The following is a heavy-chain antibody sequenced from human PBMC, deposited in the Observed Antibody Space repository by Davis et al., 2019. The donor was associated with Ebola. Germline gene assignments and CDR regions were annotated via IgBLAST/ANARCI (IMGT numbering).Heavy chain of an antibody. CDR2: INPNSGGT. Sequence: ASVKVSCKASGYTFTGYYMHWVRQAPGQGLEWMGWINPNSGGTNYAQKFQGRVTMTRDTSISTAYMELSSLRSEDTAVYYCARSPPLYYDSSGYNDYWGQGTLVTVSS. V-gene: IGHV1-2*02. J-gene: IGHJ4*02. CDR3: ARSPPLYYDSSGYNDY. D-gene: IGHD3-22*01. CDR1: GYTFTGYY.